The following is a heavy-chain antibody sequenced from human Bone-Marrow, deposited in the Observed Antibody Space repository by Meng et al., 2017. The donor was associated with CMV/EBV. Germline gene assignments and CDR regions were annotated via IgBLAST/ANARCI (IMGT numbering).Heavy chain of an antibody. CDR3: ARGLRPRYWFDP. Sequence: QVPLVRSGAEWKKPGSSVKVSGKASGGTFSSYAISWVRQAPGQGLEWMGGTIPIFCTANYAQKFQGRVTITADESTSTAYMELSSLRSEDTAVYYCARGLRPRYWFDPWGQGTLVTV. J-gene: IGHJ5*02. CDR1: GGTFSSYA. D-gene: IGHD5-12*01. V-gene: IGHV1-69*12. CDR2: TIPIFCTA.